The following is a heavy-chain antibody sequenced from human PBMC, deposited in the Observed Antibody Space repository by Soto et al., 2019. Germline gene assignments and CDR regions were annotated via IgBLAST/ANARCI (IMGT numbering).Heavy chain of an antibody. V-gene: IGHV3-7*01. D-gene: IGHD3-10*01. CDR3: PRADSNGESYGMDV. CDR2: VNEDGSEK. CDR1: GFTFSSYG. J-gene: IGHJ6*02. Sequence: GGSLRLSCAASGFTFSSYGLNWVRQAPGKGLGWVASVNEDGSEKSYVDSVRGRFTISRDNARNSLSLQVNRLRVEDSALYFCPRADSNGESYGMDVWDQGPMVTAS.